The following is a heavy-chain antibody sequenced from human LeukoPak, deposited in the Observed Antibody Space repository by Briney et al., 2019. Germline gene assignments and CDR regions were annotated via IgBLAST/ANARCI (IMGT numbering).Heavy chain of an antibody. J-gene: IGHJ5*02. V-gene: IGHV4-39*07. Sequence: SETLSLTCTVSGGSISSSSYYWGWIRQPPGKGLEWIGSIYYSGSTYYNPSLKSRVTISVDTSKNQFSLKLSSVTAADTAVYYCASVGSSWYHWFDPWGQGTLVTVSS. CDR2: IYYSGST. CDR3: ASVGSSWYHWFDP. D-gene: IGHD6-13*01. CDR1: GGSISSSSYY.